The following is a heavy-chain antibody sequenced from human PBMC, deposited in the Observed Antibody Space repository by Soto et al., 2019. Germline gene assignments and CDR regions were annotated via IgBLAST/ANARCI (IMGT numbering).Heavy chain of an antibody. J-gene: IGHJ4*02. D-gene: IGHD6-19*01. V-gene: IGHV1-3*01. CDR3: ARCVSVSRRVPLGC. CDR1: GYSFSDYI. Sequence: QVQHVQSGPEVKTPGASVKVSCKASGYSFSDYILHWVRQAPGQGLGWLGWIDADNGNSKSAQKFQGRVTLSRDKSANTAYLALSSVRSDDTAGYFCARCVSVSRRVPLGCWGVGAVVVVSS. CDR2: IDADNGNS.